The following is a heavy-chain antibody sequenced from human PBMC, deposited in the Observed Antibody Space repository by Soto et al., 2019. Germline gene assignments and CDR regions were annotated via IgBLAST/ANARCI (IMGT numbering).Heavy chain of an antibody. CDR2: ISYDGSNK. J-gene: IGHJ4*02. CDR3: ARERDIVVVVAATPHY. Sequence: GSLRLSCAASGFTFSSYAMHWVRQAPGKGLEWVAVISYDGSNKYYADSVKGRFTISRDNSKNTLYLQMNSLRAEDTAVYYCARERDIVVVVAATPHYWGQGTLVTVSS. D-gene: IGHD2-15*01. CDR1: GFTFSSYA. V-gene: IGHV3-30-3*01.